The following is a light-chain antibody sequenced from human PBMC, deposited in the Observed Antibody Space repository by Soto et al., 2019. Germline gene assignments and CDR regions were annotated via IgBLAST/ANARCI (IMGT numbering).Light chain of an antibody. Sequence: SVLHQPASVSGSPGHSITISCTGTSSDVGAYIYVSWYQHHPGKAPKVMIYEVTNRPSGVSDRFSGSKSGNTASLTISGLQAEDEADYYCCSYTSSRTYVFGTGTKV. CDR1: SSDVGAYIY. CDR3: CSYTSSRTYV. V-gene: IGLV2-14*01. CDR2: EVT. J-gene: IGLJ1*01.